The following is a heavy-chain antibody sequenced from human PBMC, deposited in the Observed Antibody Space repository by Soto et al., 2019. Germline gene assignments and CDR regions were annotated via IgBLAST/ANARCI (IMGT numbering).Heavy chain of an antibody. Sequence: GGSLRLSCAASGFTFSSYAMSWVRQAPGKGLEWVSAISGSGGSTYYADSVKGRFTISRDNSKNTLYLQMNSLRAEDTAEKYWAKEKFLVPYGMDVGGQGTPSTVSS. CDR1: GFTFSSYA. V-gene: IGHV3-23*01. CDR2: ISGSGGST. J-gene: IGHJ6*02. D-gene: IGHD3-3*01. CDR3: AKEKFLVPYGMDV.